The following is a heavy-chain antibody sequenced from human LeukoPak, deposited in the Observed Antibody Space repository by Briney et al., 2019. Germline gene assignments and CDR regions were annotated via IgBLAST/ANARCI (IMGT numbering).Heavy chain of an antibody. CDR3: ARLHYYYGMDV. J-gene: IGHJ6*02. CDR2: IYYSGNT. V-gene: IGHV4-39*01. CDR1: GGSISSSTYY. Sequence: TSETLSLTCTVSGGSISSSTYYWGWIRQPPGKGLEWIGSIYYSGNTYYNPSLKSRVTISVDTSKNQFSLKLSSVTAADTAVYYCARLHYYYGMDVWGQGTTVTVSS.